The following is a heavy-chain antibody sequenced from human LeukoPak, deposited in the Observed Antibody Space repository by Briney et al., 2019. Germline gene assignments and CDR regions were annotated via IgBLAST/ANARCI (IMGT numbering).Heavy chain of an antibody. CDR2: IYPGDSHT. CDR1: GYSFTTYW. CDR3: ARLLGSSSSSWASFDY. D-gene: IGHD6-13*01. Sequence: KTGESRQISCKGSGYSFTTYWIGWVRQIPGKGLEWMGIIYPGDSHTMYSPSFRGQVTMSADKSISTAYLQWSSLKASDTAMYYCARLLGSSSSSWASFDYWGEGTLVTVSS. J-gene: IGHJ4*02. V-gene: IGHV5-51*01.